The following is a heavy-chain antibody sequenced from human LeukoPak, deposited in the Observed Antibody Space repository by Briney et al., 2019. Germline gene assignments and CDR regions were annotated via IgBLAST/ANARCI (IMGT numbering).Heavy chain of an antibody. Sequence: GASVKVSCKASGGTFSSYAIIWVRQAPGQGLEWMGGIIPIFGTANYAQKFQGRVTITADESTSTAYMELSSLRSEDTAVYYCARDPGILTGHYLYYYYGMDVWGQGTTVTVSS. V-gene: IGHV1-69*13. CDR3: ARDPGILTGHYLYYYYGMDV. J-gene: IGHJ6*02. CDR2: IIPIFGTA. CDR1: GGTFSSYA. D-gene: IGHD3-9*01.